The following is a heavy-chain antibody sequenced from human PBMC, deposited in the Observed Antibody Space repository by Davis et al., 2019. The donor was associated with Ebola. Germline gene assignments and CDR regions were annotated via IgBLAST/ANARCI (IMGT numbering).Heavy chain of an antibody. J-gene: IGHJ4*02. Sequence: GGSLRLSCAASGFTFTKYAMSWVRQAPGKGLEWVSVVSGRATTIYYADSVKGRFTISRDNSKNTLYLQMHSLRAEDTALYYCAKEEASCGGDCYGYFDSWGQGTLVTVSS. V-gene: IGHV3-23*01. D-gene: IGHD2-21*02. CDR2: VSGRATTI. CDR3: AKEEASCGGDCYGYFDS. CDR1: GFTFTKYA.